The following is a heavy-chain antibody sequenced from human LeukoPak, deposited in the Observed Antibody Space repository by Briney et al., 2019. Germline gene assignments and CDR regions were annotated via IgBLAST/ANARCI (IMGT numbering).Heavy chain of an antibody. CDR3: AKDRAGISASDPDY. CDR2: ISGSGGST. J-gene: IGHJ4*02. V-gene: IGHV3-23*01. D-gene: IGHD6-13*01. Sequence: PGGSLRLSCAASGFTFSSYGMSWVRQAPGKGLEWVSAISGSGGSTYYADSVKGRFTISRDKSKNTLYLQMNSLRAEDTAVYYCAKDRAGISASDPDYWGQGTLVTVSS. CDR1: GFTFSSYG.